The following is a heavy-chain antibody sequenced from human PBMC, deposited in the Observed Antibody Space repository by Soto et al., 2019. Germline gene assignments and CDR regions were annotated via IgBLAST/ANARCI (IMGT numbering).Heavy chain of an antibody. V-gene: IGHV3-23*01. D-gene: IGHD2-15*01. CDR3: AKDSPVGVPLLRDLHD. CDR1: GFTFSNYG. J-gene: IGHJ1*01. CDR2: ISGSGGST. Sequence: PGGSLRLSCAASGFTFSNYGMSWVRQAPGKGLEWVSVISGSGGSTYYADSVKGRFTLSRDNSKNTVYLQMNGLRAEDTAVYYCAKDSPVGVPLLRDLHDWGQGTLVTVSS.